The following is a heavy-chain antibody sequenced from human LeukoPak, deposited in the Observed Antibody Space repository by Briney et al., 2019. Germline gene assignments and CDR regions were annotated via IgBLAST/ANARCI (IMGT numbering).Heavy chain of an antibody. J-gene: IGHJ5*02. V-gene: IGHV1-24*01. D-gene: IGHD3-10*01. CDR2: FDPEDGET. Sequence: EASVKVSCKVSGYTLTELSMHWVRQAPGKGLEWMGGFDPEDGETTYAQKFQGRVTMTEDTSTDTAYMELSSLRSEDTAVYCCATGGVYGSGSYYYNWFDPWGQGTLVTVSS. CDR1: GYTLTELS. CDR3: ATGGVYGSGSYYYNWFDP.